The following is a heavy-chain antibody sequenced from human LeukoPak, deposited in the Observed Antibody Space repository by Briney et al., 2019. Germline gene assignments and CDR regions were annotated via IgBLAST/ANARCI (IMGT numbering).Heavy chain of an antibody. J-gene: IGHJ4*02. V-gene: IGHV5-10-1*01. CDR1: GYSFTSYW. CDR3: ARLTMVRGVIIMAIDY. D-gene: IGHD3-10*01. CDR2: IDPSDSYT. Sequence: GESLKISCKGSGYSFTSYWISWVRQMPGKGLEWMGRIDPSDSYTNYSPSFRGHVTISADKSISTAYLQWSSLKASDTAMYYCARLTMVRGVIIMAIDYWGQGTLVTVSS.